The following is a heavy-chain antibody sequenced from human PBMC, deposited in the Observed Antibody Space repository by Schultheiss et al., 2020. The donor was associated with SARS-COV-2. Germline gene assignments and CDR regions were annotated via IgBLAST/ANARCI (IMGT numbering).Heavy chain of an antibody. CDR3: ALMTTVTTGLRDYYYGMDV. CDR2: ISYDGSNK. CDR1: GFTFSSYG. J-gene: IGHJ6*02. V-gene: IGHV3-30*03. Sequence: GGSLRLSCAASGFTFSSYGMHWVRQAPGKGLEWVAVISYDGSNKYYADSVKGRFTISRDNSKNTLYLQMNSLRAEDTAVYYCALMTTVTTGLRDYYYGMDVWGQGTTVTVSS. D-gene: IGHD4-17*01.